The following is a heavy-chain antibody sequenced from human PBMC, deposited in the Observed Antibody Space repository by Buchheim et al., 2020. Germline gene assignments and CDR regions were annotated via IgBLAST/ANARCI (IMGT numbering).Heavy chain of an antibody. CDR2: INPNSGGT. D-gene: IGHD3-3*01. CDR1: GYTFTGYY. J-gene: IGHJ4*02. CDR3: ARGSTIRFLEWLLYDHFDY. Sequence: QVQLVQSGAEVKKPGASVKVSCKASGYTFTGYYMHWVRQAPGQGLEWMGWINPNSGGTNYAQKFQGWVHMTRDPSLSTAYMELSRLRSDDTAVYYCARGSTIRFLEWLLYDHFDYWGQGTL. V-gene: IGHV1-2*04.